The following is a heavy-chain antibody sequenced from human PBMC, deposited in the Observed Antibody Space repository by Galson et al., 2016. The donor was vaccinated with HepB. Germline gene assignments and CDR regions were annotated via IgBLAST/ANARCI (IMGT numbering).Heavy chain of an antibody. CDR3: ARHPNTPDYFDGIVYALVAFDF. CDR1: GYSFTTYW. CDR2: IYPGGSDT. Sequence: QSGAEVKKPGESLKISCKGSGYSFTTYWIGWVRQMPGKGLEWMGIIYPGGSDTRYSPSFQGQVTISADRSTNTAYLQWSSLKASDTAMYYCARHPNTPDYFDGIVYALVAFDFWGQGTKVTVSS. J-gene: IGHJ3*01. D-gene: IGHD3-22*01. V-gene: IGHV5-51*01.